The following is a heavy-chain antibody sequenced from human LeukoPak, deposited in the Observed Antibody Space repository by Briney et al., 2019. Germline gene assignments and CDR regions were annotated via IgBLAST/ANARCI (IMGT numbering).Heavy chain of an antibody. Sequence: PSETLSLTCTVSGGSISSSSYYWGWIRQPPGKGLEWIGSIYYSGSTYYNPSLKSRVTISVDTSKNQFSLKLSSVTAADTAVYYCARYSSYRYSSGWSDAFDIWGQGTMVTVSS. CDR3: ARYSSYRYSSGWSDAFDI. V-gene: IGHV4-39*01. D-gene: IGHD6-19*01. CDR2: IYYSGST. CDR1: GGSISSSSYY. J-gene: IGHJ3*02.